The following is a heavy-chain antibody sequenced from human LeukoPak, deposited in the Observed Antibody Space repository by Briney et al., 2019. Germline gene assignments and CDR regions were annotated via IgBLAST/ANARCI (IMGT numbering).Heavy chain of an antibody. D-gene: IGHD3-22*01. V-gene: IGHV3-74*01. J-gene: IGHJ4*02. CDR3: ARQARSDSSGYYFYFDY. CDR2: INSDGSST. Sequence: GGSLRLSCAASGFTFSSYWMHWVRQAPGKGLVWVSRINSDGSSTGYADSVKGRFTISRDNAKNTLYLQMNSLRAEDTAVYYCARQARSDSSGYYFYFDYWGQGTLVTVSS. CDR1: GFTFSSYW.